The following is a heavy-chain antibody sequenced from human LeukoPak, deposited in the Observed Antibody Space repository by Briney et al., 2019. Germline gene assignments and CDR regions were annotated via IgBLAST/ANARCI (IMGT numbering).Heavy chain of an antibody. V-gene: IGHV3-30*19. Sequence: GGSLRLSCAASGFTFSSYWMGWVRQAPGKGLEWVAVISYDGSNKYYADSVKGRFTISRDNSKNTLYLQMSSLRAEDTAVYFCARPGDSPFDHWGQGTLVTVSS. D-gene: IGHD5-18*01. CDR3: ARPGDSPFDH. CDR2: ISYDGSNK. CDR1: GFTFSSYW. J-gene: IGHJ4*02.